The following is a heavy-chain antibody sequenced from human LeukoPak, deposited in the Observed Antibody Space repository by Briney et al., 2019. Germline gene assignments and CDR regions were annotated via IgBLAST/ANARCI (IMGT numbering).Heavy chain of an antibody. V-gene: IGHV1-24*01. D-gene: IGHD6-13*01. CDR1: GYTLTELS. CDR2: FDPEDGET. CDR3: ATDLRYSSSWDAWVP. J-gene: IGHJ5*02. Sequence: ASVKVSCKVSGYTLTELSMHWVRQAPGKGPEWMGGFDPEDGETIYAQKFQGRVTMTEDTSTDTAYMELSSLRSEDTAVYYCATDLRYSSSWDAWVPWGQGTLVTVSS.